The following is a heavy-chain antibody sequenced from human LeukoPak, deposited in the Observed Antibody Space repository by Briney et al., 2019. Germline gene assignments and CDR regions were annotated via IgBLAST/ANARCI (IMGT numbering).Heavy chain of an antibody. CDR1: GYTFTSYG. D-gene: IGHD1-1*01. CDR2: ISAYNGNT. J-gene: IGHJ3*02. Sequence: ASVKVSCKASGYTFTSYGISWVRQAPGQGLEWIGWISAYNGNTNYAQKLQGRVTMTTDTSTSTAYMELRSLRSDDTAVYYCARDRDGTTRGAFDIWGQGTMVTVSS. V-gene: IGHV1-18*01. CDR3: ARDRDGTTRGAFDI.